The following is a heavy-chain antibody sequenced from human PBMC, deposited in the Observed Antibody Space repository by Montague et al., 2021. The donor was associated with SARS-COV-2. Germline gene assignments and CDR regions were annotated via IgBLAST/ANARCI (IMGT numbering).Heavy chain of an antibody. CDR1: GGSIANSDKY. V-gene: IGHV4-39*07. CDR3: VAGGDSAKAGAY. J-gene: IGHJ4*02. Sequence: SETLSLTCTVSGGSIANSDKYWGWVRQPPGKGLEWIGSVLHTGTPYDHPSLTARVTISLDTSKNQFSLKMYSVTAADTATYFCVAGGDSAKAGAYWGQGTLVTVSS. D-gene: IGHD3-16*01. CDR2: VLHTGTP.